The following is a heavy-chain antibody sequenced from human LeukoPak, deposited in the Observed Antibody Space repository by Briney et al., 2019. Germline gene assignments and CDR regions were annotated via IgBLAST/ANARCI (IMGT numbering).Heavy chain of an antibody. V-gene: IGHV3-23*01. CDR3: AKAPVGYYYDSSGERYFDY. Sequence: GGSLRLSCAASGFTFSSYAMSWVRQAPGKGLEWVSAISGSGGSTYNADSVKGRFTISRDNSKNTLYLQMNSLRAEVTAVYYCAKAPVGYYYDSSGERYFDYWGQGTLVTVSS. CDR1: GFTFSSYA. J-gene: IGHJ4*02. D-gene: IGHD3-22*01. CDR2: ISGSGGST.